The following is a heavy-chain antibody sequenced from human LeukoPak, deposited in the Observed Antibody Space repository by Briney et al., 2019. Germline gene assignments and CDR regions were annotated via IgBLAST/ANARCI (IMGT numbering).Heavy chain of an antibody. CDR3: ARGYDSSAKGFDP. CDR1: GSSISSGYY. D-gene: IGHD3-22*01. V-gene: IGHV4-59*01. J-gene: IGHJ5*02. CDR2: IYYSGST. Sequence: SETLSLTCTVSGSSISSGYYWGWIRQPPGKGLEWIGYIYYSGSTNYNPSLKSRVTISVDTSKNQFSQKLNSVTAADTAVYYCARGYDSSAKGFDPWGQGTLVTVSS.